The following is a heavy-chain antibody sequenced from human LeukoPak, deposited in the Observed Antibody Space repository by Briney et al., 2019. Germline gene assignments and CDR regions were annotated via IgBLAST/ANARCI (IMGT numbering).Heavy chain of an antibody. CDR1: GGSISSSSYY. CDR2: IYYSGST. V-gene: IGHV4-39*07. CDR3: ARERRYCTNGVCYSRYRYFDL. D-gene: IGHD2-8*01. Sequence: SETLSLTCTVSGGSISSSSYYWGWIRQPPGKGLEWIGSIYYSGSTYYNPSLKSRVTISVDTSKNQFSLKLSSVTAADTAVYYCARERRYCTNGVCYSRYRYFDLWGRGTLVTVSS. J-gene: IGHJ2*01.